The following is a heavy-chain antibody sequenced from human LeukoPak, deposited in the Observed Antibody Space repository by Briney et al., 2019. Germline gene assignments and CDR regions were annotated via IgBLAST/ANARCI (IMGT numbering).Heavy chain of an antibody. V-gene: IGHV1-2*02. D-gene: IGHD2-2*01. J-gene: IGHJ4*02. Sequence: ASVKVSCKASGYTFTDYYMHWVRQAPGQGLEWMGWINPNSGGTNYAQKFQGRVTMTRDTSISTAYMELSRLRSDDTAVYYCARVKEASSTSFNFDYWGQGTLVTVSS. CDR1: GYTFTDYY. CDR3: ARVKEASSTSFNFDY. CDR2: INPNSGGT.